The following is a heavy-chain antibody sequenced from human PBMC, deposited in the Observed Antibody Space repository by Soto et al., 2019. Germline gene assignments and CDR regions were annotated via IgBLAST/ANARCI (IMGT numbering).Heavy chain of an antibody. CDR2: ISSNGGST. J-gene: IGHJ4*02. CDR3: VKDIQRTLSYYYGSGSLDY. Sequence: GGSLRLSCSASGFTFSSYAMHWVRQAPGKGLEYVSAISSNGGSTYYADSVKGRFTISRDNSKNTLYLQMSSLRAEDTAVYYCVKDIQRTLSYYYGSGSLDYWGQGTLVTVSS. CDR1: GFTFSSYA. D-gene: IGHD3-10*01. V-gene: IGHV3-64D*08.